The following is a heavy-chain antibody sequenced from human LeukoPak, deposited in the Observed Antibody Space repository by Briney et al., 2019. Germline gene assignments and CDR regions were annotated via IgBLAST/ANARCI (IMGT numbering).Heavy chain of an antibody. V-gene: IGHV3-74*01. CDR1: GFAFSSNW. Sequence: GGSLRLSCAASGFAFSSNWMHWVRQAPGKGLVWVSHINTDARTIAYADFVKGRFTISRDNAKNTLYLQMNSLRAEDTAVYYCAKDRRLYDYGSGSYFDYWGQGTLVTVSS. D-gene: IGHD3-10*01. CDR3: AKDRRLYDYGSGSYFDY. CDR2: INTDARTI. J-gene: IGHJ4*02.